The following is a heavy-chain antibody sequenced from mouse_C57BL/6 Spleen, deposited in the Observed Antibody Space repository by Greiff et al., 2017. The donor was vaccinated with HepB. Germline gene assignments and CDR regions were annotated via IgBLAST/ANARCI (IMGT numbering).Heavy chain of an antibody. CDR1: GFTFSSYA. J-gene: IGHJ2*01. CDR2: ISDGGSYT. D-gene: IGHD2-12*01. Sequence: EVHLVESGGGLVKPGGSLKLSCAASGFTFSSYAMSWVRQTPEKRLEWVATISDGGSYTYYPDNVKGRFTISRDNAKNNLYLQMSHLKSEDTAMYYCARDELLLDYWGQGTTLTVSS. CDR3: ARDELLLDY. V-gene: IGHV5-4*01.